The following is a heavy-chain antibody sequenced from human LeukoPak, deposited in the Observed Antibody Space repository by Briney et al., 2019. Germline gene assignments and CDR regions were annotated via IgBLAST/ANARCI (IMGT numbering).Heavy chain of an antibody. CDR1: GGTFSSYA. J-gene: IGHJ4*02. CDR3: ARVGGPGSYSLRSLDY. CDR2: IIPIFGTA. V-gene: IGHV1-69*13. Sequence: SVTVSCKASGGTFSSYAISWVRQAPGQGLEWMGGIIPIFGTANYAQKFQGRVTITADESTSTAYMELSSLRSEDTAVYYCARVGGPGSYSLRSLDYWGQGTLVTVSS. D-gene: IGHD3-10*01.